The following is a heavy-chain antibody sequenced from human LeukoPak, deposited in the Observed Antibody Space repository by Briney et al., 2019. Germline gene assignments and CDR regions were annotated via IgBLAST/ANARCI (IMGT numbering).Heavy chain of an antibody. Sequence: SQTLSLTCTVPGGSISSGDYYWSWIRQPPGKGLEWIGYIYYSGSTYYNPSLKSRVTISVDTSKNQFSLKLSSVTAADTAVYYCARDQDTAMAYYYYGMDVWGQGTTVTVSS. J-gene: IGHJ6*02. CDR3: ARDQDTAMAYYYYGMDV. CDR2: IYYSGST. CDR1: GGSISSGDYY. V-gene: IGHV4-30-4*01. D-gene: IGHD5-18*01.